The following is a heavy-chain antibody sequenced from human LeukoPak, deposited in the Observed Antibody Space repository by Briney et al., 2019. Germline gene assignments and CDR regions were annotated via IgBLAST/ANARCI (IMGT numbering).Heavy chain of an antibody. CDR1: GFTFSRNW. CDR2: INPDGSQK. J-gene: IGHJ4*02. Sequence: GGSLRLSCEASGFTFSRNWMSWVRQAPGKGLEWVASINPDGSQKLYVDSVKGRFTISRDNTKSSLFVEMNSLGAEDTAMYYCAKLLRTVTTYDSWGQGTRVTVSS. D-gene: IGHD1-1*01. CDR3: AKLLRTVTTYDS. V-gene: IGHV3-7*01.